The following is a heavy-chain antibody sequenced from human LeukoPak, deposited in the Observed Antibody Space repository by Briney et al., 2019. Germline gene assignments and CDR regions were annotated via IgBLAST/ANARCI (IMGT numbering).Heavy chain of an antibody. CDR3: ARTRYYYGSRSYGAPYYFDY. CDR1: GGSISSNSYY. V-gene: IGHV4-39*01. CDR2: IYYSGST. Sequence: SETLSLTCTVSGGSISSNSYYWGWIRQPPGKGLEWIGSIYYSGSTYYNPSLKNRLTISVDTSKNQFSLRLSSVTAADTAVYYCARTRYYYGSRSYGAPYYFDYWGQGTLVTVSS. D-gene: IGHD3-10*01. J-gene: IGHJ4*02.